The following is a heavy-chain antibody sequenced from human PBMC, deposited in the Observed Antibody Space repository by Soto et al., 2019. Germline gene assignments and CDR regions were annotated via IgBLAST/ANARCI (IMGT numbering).Heavy chain of an antibody. CDR2: IYYSGST. J-gene: IGHJ4*02. D-gene: IGHD4-4*01. CDR1: GGSVSSGTYY. Sequence: QVQLQESGPGLVKPSETLSLTCTVSGGSVSSGTYYWSWIRQPPGKVLEWIGYIYYSGSTNYNPPPKSRVTVSTDTSKNQYSLKMSSVIAADTAVYYCARTYSYYANFDNWGQGTLVTVSS. V-gene: IGHV4-61*01. CDR3: ARTYSYYANFDN.